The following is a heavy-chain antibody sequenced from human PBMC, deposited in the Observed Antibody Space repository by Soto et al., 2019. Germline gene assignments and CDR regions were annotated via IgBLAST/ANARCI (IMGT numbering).Heavy chain of an antibody. Sequence: QVQLVESGGGVVQPGRSLRLSCAASGFTFSSYAMHWVRQAPGKGLEWVAVISYDGSNKYYADSVKGRFTISRDNSKNTLDLQMNSLRAEDTAVYYCARLSYFDYWGQGTLVTVSS. CDR2: ISYDGSNK. V-gene: IGHV3-30-3*01. J-gene: IGHJ4*02. CDR1: GFTFSSYA. CDR3: ARLSYFDY.